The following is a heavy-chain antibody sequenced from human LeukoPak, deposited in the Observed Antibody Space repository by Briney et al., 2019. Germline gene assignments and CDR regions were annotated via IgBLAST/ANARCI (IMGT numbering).Heavy chain of an antibody. V-gene: IGHV3-69-1*01. CDR1: GFAFSNSN. CDR3: ARADCGDYGVDY. CDR2: ITSDANI. J-gene: IGHJ4*02. D-gene: IGHD4-17*01. Sequence: GGSLRLSCAASGFAFSNSNLNWFRQAPGKGLEWVSSITSDANIYYADSLKGRISISRDNAKNSLFLQMISLRAEDTAVYYCARADCGDYGVDYWGQGTLVTVSS.